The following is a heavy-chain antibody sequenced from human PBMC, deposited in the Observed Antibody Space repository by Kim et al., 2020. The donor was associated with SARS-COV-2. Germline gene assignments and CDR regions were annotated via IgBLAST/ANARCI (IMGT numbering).Heavy chain of an antibody. CDR2: IQHDGGRR. CDR1: GFSFNFYW. Sequence: GGSLRLSCAASGFSFNFYWIHWVRQVPGKGLVWVSGIQHDGGRRTFADSVRGRFTISRDKANNTVFLEMNRMRAENTAVYYCIRDYDFWGQGTLVTVSS. CDR3: IRDYDF. V-gene: IGHV3-74*01. J-gene: IGHJ4*02.